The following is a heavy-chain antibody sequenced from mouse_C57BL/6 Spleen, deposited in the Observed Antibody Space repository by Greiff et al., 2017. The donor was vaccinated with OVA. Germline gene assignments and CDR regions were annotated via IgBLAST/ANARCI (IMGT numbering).Heavy chain of an antibody. J-gene: IGHJ4*01. CDR1: GYTFTDYY. CDR3: ARGANCYEYDNYAMDY. Sequence: EVQLQQSGPELVKPGASVKISCKASGYTFTDYYMNWVKQSHGKSLEWIGDINPNYGATSYNQKFKGKATLTVDQSSSTAYMQLRSLTSEDSAVYYCARGANCYEYDNYAMDYWGQGTTLTVSS. D-gene: IGHD2-4*01. V-gene: IGHV1-26*01. CDR2: INPNYGAT.